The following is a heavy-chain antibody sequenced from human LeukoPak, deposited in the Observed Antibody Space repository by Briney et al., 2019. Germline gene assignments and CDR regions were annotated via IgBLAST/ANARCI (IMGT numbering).Heavy chain of an antibody. D-gene: IGHD5-18*01. CDR3: ARTNLDTAMANYY. Sequence: PGGSLRLSCAASGFTFSSYNMNWVRQAPGKGLEWVSSISSSSSYIYYADSVKGRFTISRDNAKNSLYLQMNSLRAEDTAVYYCARTNLDTAMANYYWGQGALVTVSS. J-gene: IGHJ4*02. CDR2: ISSSSSYI. V-gene: IGHV3-21*01. CDR1: GFTFSSYN.